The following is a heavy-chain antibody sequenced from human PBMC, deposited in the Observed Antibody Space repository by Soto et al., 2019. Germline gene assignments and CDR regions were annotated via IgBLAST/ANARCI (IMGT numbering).Heavy chain of an antibody. CDR1: GFTFSSYA. J-gene: IGHJ3*02. V-gene: IGHV3-23*01. CDR3: AKDGVGYYDSSGYYRPDAFDI. Sequence: PGGSLRLSCAASGFTFSSYAMSWVRQAPGKGLEWVSAISGSGGSTYYADSVKGRFTISRDNSKNTLYLQMNSLRAEDTAVYYCAKDGVGYYDSSGYYRPDAFDIWGQGTMVTVSS. CDR2: ISGSGGST. D-gene: IGHD3-22*01.